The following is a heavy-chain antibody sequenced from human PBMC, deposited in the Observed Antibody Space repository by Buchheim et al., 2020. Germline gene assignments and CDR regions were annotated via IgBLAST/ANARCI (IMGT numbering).Heavy chain of an antibody. D-gene: IGHD2-15*01. CDR3: AKGMSYCSGGSCFSSGGMDV. CDR2: ISYDGNQN. Sequence: QVQLVESGGGVVQPGRFLRLSCAASGFTFSIYGMHWVRQAPGKGLEWVAAISYDGNQNYYADTVKGRFTISRANSKNTLSLQMDSLRAEDTAVFYCAKGMSYCSGGSCFSSGGMDVWGQGTT. CDR1: GFTFSIYG. J-gene: IGHJ6*02. V-gene: IGHV3-30*18.